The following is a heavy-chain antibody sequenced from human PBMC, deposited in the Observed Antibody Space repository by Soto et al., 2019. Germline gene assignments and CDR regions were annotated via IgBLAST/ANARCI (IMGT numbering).Heavy chain of an antibody. CDR3: AKVAVADPYYFDY. Sequence: DVQLVESGGGLVQPGRSLRLSCAASGFTFDDYAMHWVRQAPGKGLEWVSGISWNSGSIGYADSVKGRFTISRDNAKNSLYLQMNSLRAEDTALYYCAKVAVADPYYFDYWGQGTLVTVSS. V-gene: IGHV3-9*01. J-gene: IGHJ4*02. CDR2: ISWNSGSI. CDR1: GFTFDDYA. D-gene: IGHD6-19*01.